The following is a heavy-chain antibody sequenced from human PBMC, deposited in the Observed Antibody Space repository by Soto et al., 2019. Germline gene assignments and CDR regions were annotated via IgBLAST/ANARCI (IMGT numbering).Heavy chain of an antibody. CDR1: GCSISSSSYN. D-gene: IGHD2-2*01. V-gene: IGHV4-39*07. J-gene: IGHJ6*03. Sequence: PSETLCLTCTVSGCSISSSSYNWGWNRQPPGKGLEWIRSIYYSGSTYYNPSLKSRTTISVDTSKNQYSLKLSSVTAADTAVYYCARGRVRRDIVVVSAAMRGSGGYFMDVWGKGTPVTV. CDR2: IYYSGST. CDR3: ARGRVRRDIVVVSAAMRGSGGYFMDV.